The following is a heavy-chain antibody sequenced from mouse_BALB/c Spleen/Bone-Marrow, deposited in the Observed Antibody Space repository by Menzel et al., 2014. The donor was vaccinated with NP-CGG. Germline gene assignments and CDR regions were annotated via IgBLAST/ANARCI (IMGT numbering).Heavy chain of an antibody. V-gene: IGHV5-17*02. Sequence: EVKVVESGGGLVQPGGSRKVSCAASGFTFXSFGMHWVRQAPEKGLEWVAYISSGSSTIYYADTVKGRFTISRDNPKNTLFLQMTSLRSEDTAMYYCARSTMITTGYYYAMDYWGQGTPVTVSS. J-gene: IGHJ4*01. CDR3: ARSTMITTGYYYAMDY. D-gene: IGHD2-4*01. CDR2: ISSGSSTI. CDR1: GFTFXSFG.